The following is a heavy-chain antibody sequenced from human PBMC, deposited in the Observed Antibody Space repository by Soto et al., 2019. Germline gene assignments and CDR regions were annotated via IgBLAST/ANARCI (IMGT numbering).Heavy chain of an antibody. Sequence: PSETLSLTCAVYGGSFSGYYWSWIRQPPGKGLEWIGEINHSGSTNYNPSLKSRVTISVDTSKNQFSLKLSSVTAADTAVYYCARALSAYYYYYYGMDVWGQGTTVTVS. V-gene: IGHV4-34*01. J-gene: IGHJ6*02. CDR1: GGSFSGYY. CDR2: INHSGST. CDR3: ARALSAYYYYYYGMDV.